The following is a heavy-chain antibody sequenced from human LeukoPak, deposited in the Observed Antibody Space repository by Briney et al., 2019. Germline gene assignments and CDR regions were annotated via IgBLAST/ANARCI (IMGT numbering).Heavy chain of an antibody. D-gene: IGHD3-3*01. J-gene: IGHJ6*02. CDR3: AKGDYDFWSGYWSHYGMDV. V-gene: IGHV3-30*18. Sequence: GGSLRLSCAASGFTFSSYGMHWVRQAPGKGLEWVAVISYDGSNKYYADSVKGRFTISRDNSRNTLYLQMNSLRAEDTAVYYCAKGDYDFWSGYWSHYGMDVWGQGTTVTVSS. CDR1: GFTFSSYG. CDR2: ISYDGSNK.